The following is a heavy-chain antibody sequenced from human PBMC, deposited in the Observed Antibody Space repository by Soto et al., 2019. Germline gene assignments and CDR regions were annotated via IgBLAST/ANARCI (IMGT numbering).Heavy chain of an antibody. CDR2: INHSGST. D-gene: IGHD3-10*01. V-gene: IGHV4-34*01. J-gene: IGHJ4*02. CDR3: ARVAWFGNIDY. Sequence: PSETLSLTCAVYGGSFSGFYWSWTRQPPGKGLEWIGEINHSGSTNYNPSLKSRVTISVDTSKNQFPLKLSSVTAADTAVYYCARVAWFGNIDYWGQGTLVTVS. CDR1: GGSFSGFY.